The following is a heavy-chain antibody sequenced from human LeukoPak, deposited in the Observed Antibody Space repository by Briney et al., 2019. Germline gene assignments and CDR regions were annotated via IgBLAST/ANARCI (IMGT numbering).Heavy chain of an antibody. D-gene: IGHD3-22*01. CDR3: ASSHDSSGND. V-gene: IGHV3-7*01. J-gene: IGHJ4*02. CDR1: GISFSSYW. CDR2: IKYDGTHK. Sequence: GGSLRLSCVASGISFSSYWMAWVRQAPGKGREGVANIKYDGTHKFYADSVKGRFTISRDNAKNSLFLEMNSLTADDTAVYFCASSHDSSGNDWGQGTLVTVSS.